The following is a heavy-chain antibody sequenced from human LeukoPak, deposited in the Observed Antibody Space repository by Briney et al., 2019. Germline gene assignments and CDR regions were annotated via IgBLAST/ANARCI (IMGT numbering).Heavy chain of an antibody. CDR3: TGNYYGSGSYADFDY. J-gene: IGHJ4*02. CDR2: IRSTANGYTT. CDR1: GVTFSGSA. Sequence: GGSLRLSCAASGVTFSGSALHWVRQASGKGLEWVGRIRSTANGYTTAYAASVKGRFTISRDDSKNTAYLQMDSLKTEDTAVYYCTGNYYGSGSYADFDYWGQGTLVTVSS. D-gene: IGHD3-10*01. V-gene: IGHV3-73*01.